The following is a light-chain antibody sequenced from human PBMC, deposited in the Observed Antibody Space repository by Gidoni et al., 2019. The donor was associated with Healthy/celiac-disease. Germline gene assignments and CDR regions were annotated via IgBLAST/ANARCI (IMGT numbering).Light chain of an antibody. CDR3: AAWDDSLNGSYV. CDR1: SSNLGSHT. V-gene: IGLV1-44*01. Sequence: QSVLTQPPSASGTPGQRVTISCSGSSSNLGSHTVNWYQQLPGTAPKLFIYSNNHRPSGVPDRFSGSKSGTSASLAISGLQSEDEADYYCAAWDDSLNGSYVFGTGTKVTVL. J-gene: IGLJ1*01. CDR2: SNN.